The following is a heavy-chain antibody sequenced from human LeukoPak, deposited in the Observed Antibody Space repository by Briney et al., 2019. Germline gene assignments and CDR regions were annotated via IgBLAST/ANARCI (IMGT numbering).Heavy chain of an antibody. Sequence: GGSLRLSCAASGFTFNTYGMSWVRQAPGKGLEGVSAIGGSGGTTYYADSMRGRFTISRDNSKNTLYLQMNSLRAEDTGVYYCASWAGTAAGFSGPFDYWGLGTLVTVSS. J-gene: IGHJ4*02. CDR3: ASWAGTAAGFSGPFDY. CDR2: IGGSGGTT. V-gene: IGHV3-23*01. D-gene: IGHD6-13*01. CDR1: GFTFNTYG.